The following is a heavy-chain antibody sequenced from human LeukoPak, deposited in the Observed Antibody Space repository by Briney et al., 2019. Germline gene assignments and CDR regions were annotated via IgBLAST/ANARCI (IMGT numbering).Heavy chain of an antibody. CDR2: ISSSCTYI. Sequence: GRSLRLSCAASGFTFSSYGMNWVRQAPGKGLEWVSSISSSCTYIYYADSVKGRFTISRDNAKNSLYLQMNSLRAEDTAVYYCARESYGVVVPAANDYWGQGTLVTVSS. CDR3: ARESYGVVVPAANDY. CDR1: GFTFSSYG. J-gene: IGHJ4*02. D-gene: IGHD2-2*01. V-gene: IGHV3-21*01.